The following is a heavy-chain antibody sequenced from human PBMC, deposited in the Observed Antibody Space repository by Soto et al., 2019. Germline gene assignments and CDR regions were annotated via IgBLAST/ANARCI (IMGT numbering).Heavy chain of an antibody. D-gene: IGHD5-18*01. V-gene: IGHV3-23*01. Sequence: GGSLRLSCAASGFSFGTFAMGWVRQSPGTGLEWVSAIDGSGDTTYYADSVKGRFTISRDNSKATLYLHMDSLRVEDTAIYYCAKDGNRYGRPYYFHYWGQGTQVTVSS. CDR2: IDGSGDTT. J-gene: IGHJ4*02. CDR3: AKDGNRYGRPYYFHY. CDR1: GFSFGTFA.